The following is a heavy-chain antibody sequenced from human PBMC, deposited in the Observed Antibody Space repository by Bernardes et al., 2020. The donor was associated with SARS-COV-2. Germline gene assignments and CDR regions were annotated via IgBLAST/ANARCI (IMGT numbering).Heavy chain of an antibody. Sequence: SETLSLTCTVSGASINNGDYFGAWIRQQPGKGLEWIGSVYFTGSTYYKPSLQSQVTMSLATSKKQFSLKLTSVTSAATAIYYCARGVSASVGFDIWGQGTMVTVSS. CDR1: GASINNGDYF. CDR3: ARGVSASVGFDI. CDR2: VYFTGST. J-gene: IGHJ3*02. D-gene: IGHD6-19*01. V-gene: IGHV4-31*02.